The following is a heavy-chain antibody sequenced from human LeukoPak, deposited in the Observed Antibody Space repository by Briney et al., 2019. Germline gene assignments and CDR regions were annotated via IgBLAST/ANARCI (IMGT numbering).Heavy chain of an antibody. CDR3: ARESRVNMVRGVFFDY. J-gene: IGHJ4*02. Sequence: SETLSLTCAVYGGSFSGYYWSWIRQPPGKGLEWIGEINHSGSTNYNPTLKSRVTISVDTSKNQFSLKLSSVTAADTAVYYCARESRVNMVRGVFFDYWGQGTLVTVSS. D-gene: IGHD3-10*01. CDR2: INHSGST. V-gene: IGHV4-34*01. CDR1: GGSFSGYY.